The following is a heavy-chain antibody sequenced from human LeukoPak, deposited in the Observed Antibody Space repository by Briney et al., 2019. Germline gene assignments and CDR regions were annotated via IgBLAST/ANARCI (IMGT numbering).Heavy chain of an antibody. CDR2: IYHSGST. CDR1: GYSISSGYY. V-gene: IGHV4-38-2*02. J-gene: IGHJ4*02. D-gene: IGHD6-19*01. CDR3: ARSIAVAGPTSYYFDY. Sequence: SETLSLTCTVSGYSISSGYYWGWIRQPPGKGLEWIGSIYHSGSTYYNPSLKSRVTISVDTSKNQFSLKLSSVTAADTAVYYCARSIAVAGPTSYYFDYWGQGTLVTVSS.